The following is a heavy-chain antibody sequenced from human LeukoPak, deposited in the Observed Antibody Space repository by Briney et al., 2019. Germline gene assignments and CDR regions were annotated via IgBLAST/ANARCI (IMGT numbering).Heavy chain of an antibody. D-gene: IGHD3-22*01. V-gene: IGHV1-69*13. Sequence: GASVKVSCKASGGTFSSYAISWVRQAPGQGLEWMGGIIPIFGTANYAQKFQGRVTITADESTSTAYMGLSSLRSEDTAVYYCARVDYYDSSGYYHFDYWGQGTLVTVSS. J-gene: IGHJ4*02. CDR2: IIPIFGTA. CDR1: GGTFSSYA. CDR3: ARVDYYDSSGYYHFDY.